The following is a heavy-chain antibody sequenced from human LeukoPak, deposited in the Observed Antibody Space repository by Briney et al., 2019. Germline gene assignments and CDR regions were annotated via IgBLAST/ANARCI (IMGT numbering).Heavy chain of an antibody. CDR2: ISSSSSTI. CDR3: ARVFLEPSFDY. J-gene: IGHJ4*02. V-gene: IGHV3-48*01. CDR1: GFTFSSYS. Sequence: GGSLRLSCAASGFTFSSYSMNWVRQAPGKGLEWVSYISSSSSTIYYADSVKGRFTISRDNAKNSLYLQMNSLRAEDTAVYYCARVFLEPSFDYWGQGILVTVSS. D-gene: IGHD1-1*01.